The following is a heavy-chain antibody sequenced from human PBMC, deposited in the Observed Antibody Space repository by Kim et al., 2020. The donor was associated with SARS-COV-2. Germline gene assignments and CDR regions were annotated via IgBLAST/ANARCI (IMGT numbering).Heavy chain of an antibody. CDR2: ISGSGGST. D-gene: IGHD3-3*02. CDR1: GFTFSSYA. V-gene: IGHV3-23*01. Sequence: GGSLRLSCAASGFTFSSYAMSWVRQAPGKGLEWVSAISGSGGSTYYADSVKGRFTISRDNSKNTLYLQMNSLRAEDTAVYYCAKVVRSHFWSGLEGYYYYYGMDVWGQGTTVTVSS. CDR3: AKVVRSHFWSGLEGYYYYYGMDV. J-gene: IGHJ6*02.